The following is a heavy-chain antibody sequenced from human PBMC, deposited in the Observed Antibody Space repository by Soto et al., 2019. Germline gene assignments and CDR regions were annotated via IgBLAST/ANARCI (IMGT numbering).Heavy chain of an antibody. CDR3: ASREDDYDSSGYYDAFDI. J-gene: IGHJ3*02. V-gene: IGHV1-46*01. CDR2: INPSGGST. CDR1: GYTFTSYY. D-gene: IGHD3-22*01. Sequence: ASVKVSCTASGYTFTSYYMHWVRQAPGQGLEWMGIINPSGGSTSYAQKFQGRVTMTRDTSTSTVYMELSSLRSEDTAVYYCASREDDYDSSGYYDAFDIWGQGTMVTVSS.